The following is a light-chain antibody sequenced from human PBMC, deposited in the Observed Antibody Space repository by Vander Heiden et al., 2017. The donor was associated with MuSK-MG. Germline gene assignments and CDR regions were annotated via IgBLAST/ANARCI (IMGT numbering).Light chain of an antibody. CDR1: SSDVGGYNY. CDR2: EGS. J-gene: IGLJ2*01. Sequence: QSALTQPPSASGSPGQSVTISCTGTSSDVGGYNYVSWYPPHPAKAPKPMIYEGSKRPSGVPDRFSGSKSGNTASRTVSGLQAEDEADYCRSADAGSNNLVFGGGTKLTVL. CDR3: SADAGSNNLV. V-gene: IGLV2-8*01.